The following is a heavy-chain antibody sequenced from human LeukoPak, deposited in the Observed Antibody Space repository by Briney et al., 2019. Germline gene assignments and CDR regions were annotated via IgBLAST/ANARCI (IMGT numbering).Heavy chain of an antibody. J-gene: IGHJ3*02. CDR1: GYTFTSYG. Sequence: ASVKVSCKASGYTFTSYGISWVRQAPRQGLEWMGWINAYNGNTNYAQKLQGRVTMTTDTSTSTAYMELRSLRSDDTAVYYCVGHITMIVVVIPDDAFDIWGQGTLVTVSS. D-gene: IGHD3-22*01. V-gene: IGHV1-18*01. CDR2: INAYNGNT. CDR3: VGHITMIVVVIPDDAFDI.